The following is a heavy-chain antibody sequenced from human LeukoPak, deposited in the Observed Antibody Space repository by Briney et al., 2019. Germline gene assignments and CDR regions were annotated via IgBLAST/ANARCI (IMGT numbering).Heavy chain of an antibody. CDR1: RFTFSDAW. Sequence: GGSLRLSCAVSRFTFSDAWMAWVRQAPGKGLEHVGRIRSQSDGGTADYAAPVKDRFTISRDDSNNMVYLYMNNLKIEDTAMYYCTTGYGTIDFWGQGTLVAASS. V-gene: IGHV3-15*01. CDR3: TTGYGTIDF. D-gene: IGHD2-8*01. CDR2: IRSQSDGGTA. J-gene: IGHJ4*02.